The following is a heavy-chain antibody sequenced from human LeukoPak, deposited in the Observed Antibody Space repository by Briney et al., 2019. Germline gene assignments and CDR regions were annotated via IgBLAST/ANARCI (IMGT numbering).Heavy chain of an antibody. CDR2: INHSGST. J-gene: IGHJ6*02. Sequence: PSETLSLTCAVYGGSFSGYYWSWIRQPPGKGLEWIGEINHSGSTNYNPSLKSRVTISVDTSKNQFSLKLSSVTAADTAVYYCAKDHSNYAYYYYGMDVWGQGTTVTVSS. CDR1: GGSFSGYY. D-gene: IGHD4-11*01. CDR3: AKDHSNYAYYYYGMDV. V-gene: IGHV4-34*01.